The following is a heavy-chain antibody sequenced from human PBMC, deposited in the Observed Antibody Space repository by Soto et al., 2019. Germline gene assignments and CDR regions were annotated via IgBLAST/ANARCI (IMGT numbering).Heavy chain of an antibody. D-gene: IGHD3-22*01. J-gene: IGHJ4*02. Sequence: SETLSLTCTVSGGSISINSYYWGWIRQHPGKGLGWFGSIYYSGSTYYDPSLKSGVTISVDTSKNQFSLKLSSVTAADTAVYYCSILTYDRSAYYPVSNWGQGTLVTVPQ. CDR2: IYYSGST. V-gene: IGHV4-39*01. CDR3: SILTYDRSAYYPVSN. CDR1: GGSISINSYY.